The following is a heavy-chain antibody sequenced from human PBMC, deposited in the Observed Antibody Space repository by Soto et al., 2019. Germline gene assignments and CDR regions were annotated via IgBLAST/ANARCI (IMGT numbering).Heavy chain of an antibody. CDR2: IRSKANNYAT. J-gene: IGHJ4*02. Sequence: GGSLRLSCAASGFTFSGSAMHWVRQASGKGLEWVGRIRSKANNYATAYAASVKGRFTISRDDSKNTAYLQMNSLKTEDTAVYYCTRLGFGRYYYDSSTDWGQGTLVTVSS. D-gene: IGHD3-22*01. V-gene: IGHV3-73*01. CDR3: TRLGFGRYYYDSSTD. CDR1: GFTFSGSA.